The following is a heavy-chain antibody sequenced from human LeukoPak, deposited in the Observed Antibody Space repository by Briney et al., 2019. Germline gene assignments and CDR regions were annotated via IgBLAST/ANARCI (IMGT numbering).Heavy chain of an antibody. D-gene: IGHD3-3*01. CDR1: GFTFSSYA. CDR2: ISGSGGST. Sequence: QTGGSLRLSCAASGFTFSSYAVSWVRQAPGKGLEWVSAISGSGGSTYYADSVKGRFTISRDNSKNTLYLQMNSLRAEDTAVYYCAKDSVTKYDFWSGPNYFVDYWGQGTLVTVSS. V-gene: IGHV3-23*01. CDR3: AKDSVTKYDFWSGPNYFVDY. J-gene: IGHJ4*02.